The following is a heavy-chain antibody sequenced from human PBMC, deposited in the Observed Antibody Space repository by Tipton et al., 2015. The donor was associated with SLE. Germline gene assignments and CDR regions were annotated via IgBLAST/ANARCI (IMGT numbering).Heavy chain of an antibody. Sequence: LVKPTETLSLTCTLSGDSSTANKYYWGWIRQPPGKGLEWIGSLHYSGATYYNPSLNSRVTMSVDTSKNQFTLQLSSVTAADTAVYYCARDLSSRLIIVVVAAFDIWGQGTTVIVSS. CDR2: LHYSGAT. J-gene: IGHJ3*02. CDR3: ARDLSSRLIIVVVAAFDI. CDR1: GDSSTANKYY. V-gene: IGHV4-39*06. D-gene: IGHD3-22*01.